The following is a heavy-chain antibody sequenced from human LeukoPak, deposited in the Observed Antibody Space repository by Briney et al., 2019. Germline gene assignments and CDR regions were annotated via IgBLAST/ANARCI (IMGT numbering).Heavy chain of an antibody. D-gene: IGHD3-10*01. CDR1: GFTFSSYA. J-gene: IGHJ6*02. Sequence: PGGSLRLSCAASGFTFSSYAMSWVRQAPGKGLEWVSAISGSGGSTYYADSAKGRFTISRDNSKNTLYLQMNSLRAEDTAVYYCAKELSYYYGSGSYAMDVWGQGTTVTVSS. CDR3: AKELSYYYGSGSYAMDV. CDR2: ISGSGGST. V-gene: IGHV3-23*01.